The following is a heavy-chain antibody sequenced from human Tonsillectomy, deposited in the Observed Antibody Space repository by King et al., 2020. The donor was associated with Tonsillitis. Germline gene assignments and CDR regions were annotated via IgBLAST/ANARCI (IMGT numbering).Heavy chain of an antibody. V-gene: IGHV1-18*01. CDR1: GYTFTTYG. D-gene: IGHD2-2*01. CDR2: ISGYNGNT. J-gene: IGHJ4*02. Sequence: VQLVESGAEVKKPGASVTVSCTTSGYTFTTYGLSWVRQAPGQGLEWMGWISGYNGNTNYAQNLQGRVSMTTDTSTSTAYMELRSLRSDDTAVYYCARGLYYFDYWGQGTLVTVSS. CDR3: ARGLYYFDY.